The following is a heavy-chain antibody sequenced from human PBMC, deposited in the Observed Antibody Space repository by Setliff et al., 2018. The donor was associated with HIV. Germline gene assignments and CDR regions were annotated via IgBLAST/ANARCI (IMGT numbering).Heavy chain of an antibody. CDR3: ARGGGILTGYWGNHRSYYMDV. J-gene: IGHJ6*03. D-gene: IGHD3-9*01. V-gene: IGHV4-4*08. CDR2: LYSNGIT. Sequence: SETLSLTCTVSGASISGSFWSWIRQPPGKGLEWIGYLYSNGITANYNPSLKGRVTISVDTSRNQFSLRLTSVTTADTAVYYCARGGGILTGYWGNHRSYYMDVWDKGTTVTVSS. CDR1: GASISGSF.